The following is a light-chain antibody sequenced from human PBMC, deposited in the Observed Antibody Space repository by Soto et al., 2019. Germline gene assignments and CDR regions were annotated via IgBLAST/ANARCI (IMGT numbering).Light chain of an antibody. J-gene: IGLJ1*01. CDR3: CSNAAGSTYV. CDR1: STDVGSHKL. V-gene: IGLV2-23*01. Sequence: QSALTQPASVSGSPGQSITISCTGTSTDVGSHKLVSWYQQYPGNAPKLIIFEAYKRPSGVSNRFSGSKPGSTASLTISGLQAEDEADYYCCSNAAGSTYVFGTGTKVTVL. CDR2: EAY.